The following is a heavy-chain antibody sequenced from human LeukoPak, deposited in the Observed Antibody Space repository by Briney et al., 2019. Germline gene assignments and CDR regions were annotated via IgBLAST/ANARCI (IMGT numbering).Heavy chain of an antibody. J-gene: IGHJ3*02. CDR3: ASLAADRYAFDI. D-gene: IGHD3-16*01. V-gene: IGHV3-33*01. CDR1: GFTFSSYG. CDR2: IWYDGSNK. Sequence: GGSLRLSWAASGFTFSSYGMHWVRQAPGKGLEWVAVIWYDGSNKYYADSVKGRFTISRDNSKNTLYLQMNSLRAEDTAVYYCASLAADRYAFDIWGQGTMVTVSS.